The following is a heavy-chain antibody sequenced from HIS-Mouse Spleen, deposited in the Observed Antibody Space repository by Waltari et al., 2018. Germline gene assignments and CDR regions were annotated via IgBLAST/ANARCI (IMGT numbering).Heavy chain of an antibody. D-gene: IGHD4-17*01. J-gene: IGHJ4*02. Sequence: EVQLVESGGGLVQPGGSLRLSCAAPGFPFIRHWSSWVPQAPGKGMEWVANIKQDGSEKYYVDSVKGRFTISRDNAKNSLYLQMNSLRAGDTAVYYCAREPHYGGNSHFDYWGQGTLVTVSS. CDR3: AREPHYGGNSHFDY. V-gene: IGHV3-7*01. CDR1: GFPFIRHW. CDR2: IKQDGSEK.